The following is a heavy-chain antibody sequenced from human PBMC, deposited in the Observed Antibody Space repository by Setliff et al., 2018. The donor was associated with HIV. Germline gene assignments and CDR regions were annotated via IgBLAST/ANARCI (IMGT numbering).Heavy chain of an antibody. D-gene: IGHD7-27*01. CDR1: GVTISSHF. Sequence: SETLSLTCSVSGVTISSHFWTWIRQPAGKGLEWIGRAYTGGSTNYNPSLKSRVSMSVDTSKNQFYLHLSSVTAADTAVYYCARVSPLTHYYHMDMWGKGTTVTVSS. CDR2: AYTGGST. V-gene: IGHV4-4*07. J-gene: IGHJ6*04. CDR3: ARVSPLTHYYHMDM.